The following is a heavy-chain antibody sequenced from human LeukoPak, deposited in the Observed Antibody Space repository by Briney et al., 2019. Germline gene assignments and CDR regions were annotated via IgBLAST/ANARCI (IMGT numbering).Heavy chain of an antibody. J-gene: IGHJ4*02. Sequence: SENLSLTCTVSGGSISSSSYYWGWIRQPPGKGLEWIGSIYYSGSTYYNPSLKSRVTISVDTSKNQFSLKLSSVTAADTAVYYCARQQYCSSTSCRYFDYWGQGTLVTVSS. CDR3: ARQQYCSSTSCRYFDY. CDR2: IYYSGST. D-gene: IGHD2-2*01. CDR1: GGSISSSSYY. V-gene: IGHV4-39*01.